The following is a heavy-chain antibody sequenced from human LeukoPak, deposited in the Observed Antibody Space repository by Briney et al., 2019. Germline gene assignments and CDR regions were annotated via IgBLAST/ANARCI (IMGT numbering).Heavy chain of an antibody. CDR2: ISYDGSNE. V-gene: IGHV3-30*18. D-gene: IGHD2-15*01. J-gene: IGHJ4*02. Sequence: PGGSLRLSCAASGFTFSSYGMQWVRQAPGKGLEWVAVISYDGSNEYYADYVKGRFTISRDNSKNTLYLQMNSLRAEDTAVYYCAKDHLLLGYCSGGSCYSGAIDYWGQGTLVTVSS. CDR1: GFTFSSYG. CDR3: AKDHLLLGYCSGGSCYSGAIDY.